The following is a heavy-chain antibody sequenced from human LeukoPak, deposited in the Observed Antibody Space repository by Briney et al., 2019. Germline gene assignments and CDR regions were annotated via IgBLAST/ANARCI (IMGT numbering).Heavy chain of an antibody. D-gene: IGHD3-16*01. Sequence: SETLSLTCAVYGGSFSGYYWSWIRQPPGKGLEWIGEINHSGSTNYNPSLKSRATISVDTSKNQFSLKLSSVTAADTAVYYCAREMYMEGESWFDPWGQGTLVTVSS. CDR1: GGSFSGYY. CDR3: AREMYMEGESWFDP. V-gene: IGHV4-34*01. J-gene: IGHJ5*02. CDR2: INHSGST.